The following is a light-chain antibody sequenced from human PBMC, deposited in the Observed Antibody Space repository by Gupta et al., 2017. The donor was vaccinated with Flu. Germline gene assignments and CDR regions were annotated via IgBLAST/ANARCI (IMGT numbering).Light chain of an antibody. CDR1: QSVSSY. Sequence: DIQMTQYPSSLSASVGDTITLSCRASQSVSSYLNWYQQKPGKAPRLLIYAASSLQSGFPSRFSGSGGVTEFNLTISSRQPEDFETYYCQQTYTNRPSCTFGGGTKVEI. CDR2: AAS. CDR3: QQTYTNRPSCT. V-gene: IGKV1-39*01. J-gene: IGKJ4*01.